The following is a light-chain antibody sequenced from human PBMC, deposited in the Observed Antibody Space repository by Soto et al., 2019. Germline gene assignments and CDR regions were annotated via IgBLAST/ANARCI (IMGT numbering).Light chain of an antibody. V-gene: IGKV3-20*01. Sequence: EIVLTQSPATVSLSPGERATLSFMASQSVSSYLAWYQKKVGQAPRLLIYGASSRATGIPDRFSGRGSGTDFTLTISRLEPEDFAVYYCQQYGSSRWTFGQGTKVDI. CDR3: QQYGSSRWT. J-gene: IGKJ1*01. CDR1: QSVSSY. CDR2: GAS.